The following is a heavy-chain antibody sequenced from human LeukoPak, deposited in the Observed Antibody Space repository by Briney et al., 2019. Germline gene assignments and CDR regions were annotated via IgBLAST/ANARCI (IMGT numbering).Heavy chain of an antibody. Sequence: GGFLRLSCAASGFTFSSYCMTWVRQAPGKGLEWVSYISGNSSTIYYADSVKGRFTISRDNAKNTLNLQMNSLRAEDTAVYYCARDLGQYYDTSDNWFDPWGQGTLVTVSS. CDR3: ARDLGQYYDTSDNWFDP. V-gene: IGHV3-48*04. CDR2: ISGNSSTI. CDR1: GFTFSSYC. J-gene: IGHJ5*02. D-gene: IGHD3-22*01.